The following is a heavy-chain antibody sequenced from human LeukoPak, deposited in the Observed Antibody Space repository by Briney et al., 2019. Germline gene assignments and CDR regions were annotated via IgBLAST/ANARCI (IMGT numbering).Heavy chain of an antibody. D-gene: IGHD6-13*01. Sequence: GGSLRLSCAASGFTFSNYAMNWVRQAPGKGLEWVSSISHSGSTSYADSVKGRFTISRDNSKNTLYLQMNSLRAEDTAVYYCASHTTDTAATGSTAFDIWGQGTMVTVSS. CDR1: GFTFSNYA. V-gene: IGHV3-23*01. CDR3: ASHTTDTAATGSTAFDI. J-gene: IGHJ3*02. CDR2: ISHSGST.